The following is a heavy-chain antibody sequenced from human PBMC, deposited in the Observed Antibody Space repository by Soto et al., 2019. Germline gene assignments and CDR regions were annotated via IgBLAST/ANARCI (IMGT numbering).Heavy chain of an antibody. D-gene: IGHD2-15*01. CDR1: GFTFSSYG. CDR2: ISYDGSNK. J-gene: IGHJ5*02. CDR3: AKDSCSGGSCYSFDP. Sequence: QVQLVESGGGVVQPGRSLRLSCAASGFTFSSYGMHWVRQAPGKGLEWVAVISYDGSNKYYADSVKGRFTISRDNSKNTLYLQMNSLRAEDTAVYYCAKDSCSGGSCYSFDPWGQGTLVTVSS. V-gene: IGHV3-30*18.